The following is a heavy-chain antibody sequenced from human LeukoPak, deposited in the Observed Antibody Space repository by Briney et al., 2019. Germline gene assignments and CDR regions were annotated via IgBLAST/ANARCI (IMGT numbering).Heavy chain of an antibody. J-gene: IGHJ4*02. V-gene: IGHV1-69*13. CDR1: GDTFSSYA. CDR3: AREKTTVVRYYFDY. D-gene: IGHD4-23*01. Sequence: SVKVSCKASGDTFSSYAISWVRQTPGQGLEWMGGIIPIFGTANYAQKFQGRVTITADESTSTAYMELSSLRSEDTAVYYCAREKTTVVRYYFDYWGQGTLVTVSS. CDR2: IIPIFGTA.